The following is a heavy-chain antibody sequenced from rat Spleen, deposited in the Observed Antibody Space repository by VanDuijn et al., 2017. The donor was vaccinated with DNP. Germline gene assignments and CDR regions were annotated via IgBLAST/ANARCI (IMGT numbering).Heavy chain of an antibody. J-gene: IGHJ1*01. D-gene: IGHD5-1*01. V-gene: IGHV5-25*01. CDR2: ITSSGGNT. Sequence: EVQLVESGGDLVQPGNSLKLSCAASGFTFSDYYMAWVRQVPGKGLEWVASITSSGGNTYYRDSVKGRFTVSGDNAKSTLYLQMDSLRSEDTATYYCARGSGSYYWYFDFWGPGTMVTVSS. CDR1: GFTFSDYY. CDR3: ARGSGSYYWYFDF.